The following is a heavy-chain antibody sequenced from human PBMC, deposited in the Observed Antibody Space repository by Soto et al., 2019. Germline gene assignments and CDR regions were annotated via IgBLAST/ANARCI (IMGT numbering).Heavy chain of an antibody. V-gene: IGHV3-30*18. CDR2: ISYDGSNK. D-gene: IGHD6-6*01. CDR1: GFTFSSYG. CDR3: AKGRIAARPNYYYYGMDV. Sequence: GGSLRLSCAASGFTFSSYGMHWVRQAPGKGLEWVAVISYDGSNKYYADSVKGRFTISRDNSKNTLYLQMNSLRAEDTAVYYCAKGRIAARPNYYYYGMDVWGQGTTVTVSS. J-gene: IGHJ6*02.